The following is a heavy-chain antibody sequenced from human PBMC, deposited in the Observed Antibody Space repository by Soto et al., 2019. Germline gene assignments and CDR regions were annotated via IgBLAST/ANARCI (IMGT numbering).Heavy chain of an antibody. CDR2: ISYDGSNK. Sequence: GGSLRLSCAASGFTSSSYGMHWVRQAPGKGLEWVAVISYDGSNKYYADSVKGRFTISRDNSKNTLYLQMNSLRAEDTAVYYCAKDALEYRGQIARVRVAVAGKNYFDYWGQGTLVTVSS. V-gene: IGHV3-30*18. D-gene: IGHD6-19*01. CDR1: GFTSSSYG. CDR3: AKDALEYRGQIARVRVAVAGKNYFDY. J-gene: IGHJ4*02.